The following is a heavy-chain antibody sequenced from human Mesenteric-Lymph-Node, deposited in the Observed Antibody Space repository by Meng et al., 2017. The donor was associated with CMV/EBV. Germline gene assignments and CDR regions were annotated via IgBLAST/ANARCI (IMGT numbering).Heavy chain of an antibody. CDR3: ARHSSSWCFDS. V-gene: IGHV4-59*01. Sequence: SETLSLTCTVSGGSISGYYWSWIRQPPGKGMEWIGYIDYSGSANYNPSLKSRVTISVDTSKNQFSLKLSSVTAADTAVYSCARHSSSWCFDSWGQGTLVTVSS. CDR1: GGSISGYY. CDR2: IDYSGSA. J-gene: IGHJ5*01. D-gene: IGHD6-13*01.